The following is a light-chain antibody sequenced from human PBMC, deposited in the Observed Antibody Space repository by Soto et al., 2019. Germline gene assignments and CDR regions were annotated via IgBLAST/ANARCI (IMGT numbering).Light chain of an antibody. CDR2: AAS. CDR1: QSISSY. Sequence: DIQMTQSPSSLSASVGDRVTITCRASQSISSYLNWYQQKPGKAPKLLIYAASSLQSGVPSRFSGSGSGTDFTLTNSSLQTEDLATYYCQQKYTFGPGTKVDIK. J-gene: IGKJ3*01. CDR3: QQKYT. V-gene: IGKV1-39*01.